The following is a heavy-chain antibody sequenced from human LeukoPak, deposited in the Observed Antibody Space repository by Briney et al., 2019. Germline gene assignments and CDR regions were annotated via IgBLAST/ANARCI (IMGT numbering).Heavy chain of an antibody. CDR1: GYTFTGDY. J-gene: IGHJ4*02. Sequence: SVKVSCKASGYTFTGDYMHWVRQAPGQGLEWMGGIIPIFGTANYAQKFQGRVTITADESTSTAYMELSSLRSEDTAVYYCAREEAVATHGRGCFDYWGQGTLVTVSS. CDR2: IIPIFGTA. V-gene: IGHV1-69*13. CDR3: AREEAVATHGRGCFDY. D-gene: IGHD2-8*01.